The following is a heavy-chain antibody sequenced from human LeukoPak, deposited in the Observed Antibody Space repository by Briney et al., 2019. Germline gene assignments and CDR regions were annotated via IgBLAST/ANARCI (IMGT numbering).Heavy chain of an antibody. CDR1: GFIFSNFS. J-gene: IGHJ4*02. D-gene: IGHD5-18*01. V-gene: IGHV3-21*01. CDR3: ARDAPGNTALDY. CDR2: IDTSGTYT. Sequence: PGGSLRLSCVGSGFIFSNFSINWVREAPGKGLEWVSSIDTSGTYTYYADSVKGRFTISRDNTRNAVYLQMNSLSADDTAVYYCARDAPGNTALDYWGQGTLVTVAS.